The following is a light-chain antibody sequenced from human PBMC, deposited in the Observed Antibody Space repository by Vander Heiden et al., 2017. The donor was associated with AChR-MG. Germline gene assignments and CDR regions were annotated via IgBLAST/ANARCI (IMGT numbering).Light chain of an antibody. J-gene: IGKJ3*01. Sequence: EIVLTQSPGTLSLSPGERATLSCRASQSVRSSYVAWYQQKPGQAPRLLMYGPSSRATGIPDRFSGSGSGTDFTLTISRLEPEDFAVYYCRQYGSSPFTFGPGTKVDIK. V-gene: IGKV3-20*01. CDR1: QSVRSSY. CDR2: GPS. CDR3: RQYGSSPFT.